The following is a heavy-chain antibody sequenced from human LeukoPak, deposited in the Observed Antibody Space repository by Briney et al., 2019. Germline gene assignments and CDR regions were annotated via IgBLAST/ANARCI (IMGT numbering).Heavy chain of an antibody. V-gene: IGHV1-69*13. J-gene: IGHJ5*02. D-gene: IGHD3-3*01. CDR3: ARGAWGAKYDFWSGYQYNWFDP. CDR2: IIPIFGTA. CDR1: GGTFSSYA. Sequence: SVKVSCKASGGTFSSYAISWVRQAPGQGLEWMGGIIPIFGTANYAQKFQGRVTITADESTSTAYMELSSLRSEDTAVYYCARGAWGAKYDFWSGYQYNWFDPWGQGTLVTVSS.